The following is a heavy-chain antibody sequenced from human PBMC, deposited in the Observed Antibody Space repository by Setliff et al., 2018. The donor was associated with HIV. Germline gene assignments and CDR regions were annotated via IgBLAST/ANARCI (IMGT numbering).Heavy chain of an antibody. CDR1: GGTFSNYA. V-gene: IGHV1-69*13. J-gene: IGHJ2*01. Sequence: SVKVSCKASGGTFSNYAISWVRQAPGQGLEWMGGIIPIFGSTKYAQKFQGRVTITADESTSTADMELSSLRSEDKAVYYCARDDHYYDSGSYYSDWYFDLWGRGTLGTVSS. CDR3: ARDDHYYDSGSYYSDWYFDL. D-gene: IGHD3-10*01. CDR2: IIPIFGST.